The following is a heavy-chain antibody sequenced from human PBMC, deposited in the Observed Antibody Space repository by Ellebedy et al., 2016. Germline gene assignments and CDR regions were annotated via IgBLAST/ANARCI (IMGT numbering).Heavy chain of an antibody. CDR2: INFDGSST. CDR3: TRDYSSGWFFDY. CDR1: GFTFNSSW. D-gene: IGHD6-19*01. J-gene: IGHJ4*02. Sequence: GESLKISXAASGFTFNSSWMHWVRQAPGKGLVWVSRINFDGSSTSYADSVKGRFTISRDNAKKTLYLQINTLRAEDTAVYYCTRDYSSGWFFDYWGQGTLVTVSS. V-gene: IGHV3-74*01.